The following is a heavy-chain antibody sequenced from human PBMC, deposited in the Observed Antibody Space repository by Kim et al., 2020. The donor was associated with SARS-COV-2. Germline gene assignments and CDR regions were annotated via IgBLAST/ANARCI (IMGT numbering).Heavy chain of an antibody. CDR3: AGGSGWEIYYFYGIDV. CDR1: GDTVSSNSVA. CDR2: TYYRSQWYN. J-gene: IGHJ6*02. Sequence: SQTLSLTCAISGDTVSSNSVAWNWIRQSPSRGLEWLGRTYYRSQWYNDYADSVKSRITINPDTSKNQFSLQLNSVTPEDTAVYYCAGGSGWEIYYFYGIDVWGQGTTVTVSS. V-gene: IGHV6-1*01. D-gene: IGHD6-19*01.